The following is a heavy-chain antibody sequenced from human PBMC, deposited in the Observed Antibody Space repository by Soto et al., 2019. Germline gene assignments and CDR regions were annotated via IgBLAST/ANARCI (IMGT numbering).Heavy chain of an antibody. Sequence: EVQLLESGGGLVQPGGSLRLSCAASGFTFDNYAMSWVRQAPGKGLEWVSGIGGSGVTTYYAHSVKGRSTISRDNSKNTLYLQMNSLRAEDTAVYYCAKDRLSSPCTWFDPWGQGTLVTVSS. D-gene: IGHD5-12*01. V-gene: IGHV3-23*01. CDR3: AKDRLSSPCTWFDP. CDR1: GFTFDNYA. J-gene: IGHJ5*02. CDR2: IGGSGVTT.